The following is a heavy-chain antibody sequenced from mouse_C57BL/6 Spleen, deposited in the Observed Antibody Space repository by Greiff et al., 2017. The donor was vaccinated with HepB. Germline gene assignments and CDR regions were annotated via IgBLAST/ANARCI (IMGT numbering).Heavy chain of an antibody. CDR2: ISSGSSTI. V-gene: IGHV5-17*01. Sequence: EVKLMESGGGLVKPGGSLKLSCAASGFTFSDYGMHWVRQAPEKGLEWVAYISSGSSTIYYADTVKGRFTISRDNAKNTLFLQMTSLRSEDTAMYYCARTLPTTVVDYWGQGTTLTVSS. CDR3: ARTLPTTVVDY. CDR1: GFTFSDYG. J-gene: IGHJ2*01. D-gene: IGHD1-1*01.